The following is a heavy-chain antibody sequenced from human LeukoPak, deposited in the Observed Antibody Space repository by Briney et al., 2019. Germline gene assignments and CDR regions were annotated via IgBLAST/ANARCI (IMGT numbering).Heavy chain of an antibody. V-gene: IGHV3-23*01. D-gene: IGHD4-17*01. CDR1: GYTFSSYA. CDR3: AKVRDAATVTPGWGVLDY. CDR2: IRGSGGST. Sequence: GGSLRLSCAASGYTFSSYAMSWVRQAPGKGLEWVSAIRGSGGSTYYADSVKGRFTISRDNSKNTLYLQMNSLRAEDTAVYYCAKVRDAATVTPGWGVLDYWGQGTLVTVSS. J-gene: IGHJ4*02.